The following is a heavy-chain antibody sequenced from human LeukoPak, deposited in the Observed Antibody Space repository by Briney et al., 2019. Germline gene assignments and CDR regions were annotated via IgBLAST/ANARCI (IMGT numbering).Heavy chain of an antibody. CDR1: GFTFRNFG. CDR2: MQYDGHNE. D-gene: IGHD3-22*01. Sequence: GGSLRLSCAGSGFTFRNFGMHWVRQAPGKGLEWVAFMQYDGHNEYYIDSVKGRFSISRDNSHNTLYLQMNSLRPEDTAVYYCAKDYYDSSGFVDSWGQGTVVTVSP. V-gene: IGHV3-30*02. J-gene: IGHJ4*02. CDR3: AKDYYDSSGFVDS.